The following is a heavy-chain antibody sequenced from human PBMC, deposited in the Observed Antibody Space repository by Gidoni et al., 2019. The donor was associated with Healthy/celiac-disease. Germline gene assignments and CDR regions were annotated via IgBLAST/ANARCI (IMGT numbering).Heavy chain of an antibody. CDR3: ARDLSVVVAATLLNWFDP. CDR1: GGTFSSYT. V-gene: IGHV1-69*08. Sequence: VQLVQSGAEVKKPGSSVKVSCKASGGTFSSYTISWVRQAPGQGLEWMGRIIHIRGIANYAKKFQGRVTITEDKSTSTAYMELSSLRSEDTAVYYCARDLSVVVAATLLNWFDPWGQGTLVTVSS. CDR2: IIHIRGIA. J-gene: IGHJ5*02. D-gene: IGHD2-15*01.